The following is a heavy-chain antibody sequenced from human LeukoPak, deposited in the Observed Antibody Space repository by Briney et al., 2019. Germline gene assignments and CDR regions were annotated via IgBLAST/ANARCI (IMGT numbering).Heavy chain of an antibody. CDR3: ARQGYYYDSSGYYWFFDY. CDR1: GGSISGSTYH. J-gene: IGHJ4*02. D-gene: IGHD3-22*01. Sequence: SETLSLTCTVSGGSISGSTYHWGCIRQPPGKGLEWSGSIYYSGSNYYNPSLKSRVTISVDTSKNQFSLKLNSVTAADTAVYYCARQGYYYDSSGYYWFFDYWGQGTLVTVSS. CDR2: IYYSGSN. V-gene: IGHV4-39*01.